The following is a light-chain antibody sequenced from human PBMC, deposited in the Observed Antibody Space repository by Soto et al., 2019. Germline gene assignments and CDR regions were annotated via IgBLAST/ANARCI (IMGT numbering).Light chain of an antibody. Sequence: QSVLTQPASVSGSPGQSITISCTGTSTDIGAYNYVSWYQQHPGKAPKLLIYEVTNRPSGVSNRFSGSKSGNTASLTISGLQAEDEANHYCNSYTTLSNRVFGTGTKVTAL. CDR3: NSYTTLSNRV. CDR2: EVT. J-gene: IGLJ1*01. CDR1: STDIGAYNY. V-gene: IGLV2-14*01.